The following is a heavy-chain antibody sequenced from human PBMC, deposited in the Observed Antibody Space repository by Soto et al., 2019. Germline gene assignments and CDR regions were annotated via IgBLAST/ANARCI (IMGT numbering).Heavy chain of an antibody. Sequence: GGSLRLSCAASGFTFSDYSMNWVRQAPGKGLEWVSYIRSSGNTIYYADSVRGRFTISRDSAENSLYLQMNSLRVEDTAVYYCAGEGSSRSYYYDYWGQGTLVTVSS. J-gene: IGHJ4*02. CDR3: AGEGSSRSYYYDY. CDR1: GFTFSDYS. D-gene: IGHD6-13*01. CDR2: IRSSGNTI. V-gene: IGHV3-48*01.